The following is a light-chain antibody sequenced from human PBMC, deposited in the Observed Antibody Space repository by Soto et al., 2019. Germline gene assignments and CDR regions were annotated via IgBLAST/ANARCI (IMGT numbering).Light chain of an antibody. CDR3: QQLNSYPLT. Sequence: DIQLTQSPSFLSASVGDRVTITCRDSQGISSYLAWYQQKPGKVTKLLIYAASTLQSGVPSRFSGSGSGTEFTLTISSLQPEDFATYYCQQLNSYPLTFGPGTKVDIK. J-gene: IGKJ3*01. CDR2: AAS. V-gene: IGKV1-9*01. CDR1: QGISSY.